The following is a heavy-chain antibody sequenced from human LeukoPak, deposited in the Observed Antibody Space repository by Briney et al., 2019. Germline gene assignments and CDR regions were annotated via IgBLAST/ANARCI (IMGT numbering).Heavy chain of an antibody. CDR3: AGGVRSKVAGMFYLES. J-gene: IGHJ4*02. D-gene: IGHD6-19*01. CDR2: INESGRT. Sequence: SETLSLTCAVYGGSFSGYYWSWIRQGPEKGLEWIGEINESGRTNYNPSLKSQFTISVDTSKTQFSLKLNSVTAGDTAVYYCAGGVRSKVAGMFYLESWGQGTLGIVSS. CDR1: GGSFSGYY. V-gene: IGHV4-34*01.